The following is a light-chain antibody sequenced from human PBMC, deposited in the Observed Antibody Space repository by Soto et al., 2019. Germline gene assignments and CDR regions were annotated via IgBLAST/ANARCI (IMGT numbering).Light chain of an antibody. CDR1: QSVNSK. CDR3: QQYHKWPPLT. J-gene: IGKJ4*01. Sequence: EIVMTQSPATLSVSPGERATLSCRASQSVNSKLAWYLQKPGQAPRLLIYGASTRATGIPARFSGSGSGTEFTLTISSLQSEDFAVYYCQQYHKWPPLTFGGGTKVEIK. CDR2: GAS. V-gene: IGKV3D-15*01.